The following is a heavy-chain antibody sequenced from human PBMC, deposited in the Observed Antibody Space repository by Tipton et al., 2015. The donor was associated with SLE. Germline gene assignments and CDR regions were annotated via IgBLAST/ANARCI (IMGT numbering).Heavy chain of an antibody. V-gene: IGHV3-21*01. Sequence: SLRLSCTASGFTFSDFGMHWVRQAPGKGLEWVSSISSSSSSIYYADSVKGRFTISRDNARNSLLLQMSSLRAEDTATYYCVRSAGPFDYWGQGALVTVSS. CDR3: VRSAGPFDY. CDR1: GFTFSDFG. CDR2: ISSSSSSI. J-gene: IGHJ4*02.